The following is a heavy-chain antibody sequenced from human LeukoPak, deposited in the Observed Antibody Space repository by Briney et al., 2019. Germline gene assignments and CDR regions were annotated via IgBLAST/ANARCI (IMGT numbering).Heavy chain of an antibody. CDR1: EDTFTTYW. D-gene: IGHD6-6*01. V-gene: IGHV5-51*01. Sequence: GESLKISCTGSEDTFTTYWIAWVRQMPGKGLEWMGIIYPGDSDTRYSPSFQGQVTISADKSISTAYLQWSSLKASDTAMYYCAKVGYSSSSDYWGQGTLVTVSS. CDR3: AKVGYSSSSDY. CDR2: IYPGDSDT. J-gene: IGHJ4*02.